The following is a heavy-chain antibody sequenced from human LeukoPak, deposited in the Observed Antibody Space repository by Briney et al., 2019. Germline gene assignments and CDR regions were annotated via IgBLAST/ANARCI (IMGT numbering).Heavy chain of an antibody. J-gene: IGHJ4*02. Sequence: GESLKISCKGSGSRFTSYWIGWVRQLPGKGLEWMGIIYPGDSDTRYSPSFQGQVTISADKSISTAYLQWSSLRASDTAMYYCASGYTLYYFDYWGQGTLVTVSS. CDR3: ASGYTLYYFDY. CDR1: GSRFTSYW. CDR2: IYPGDSDT. D-gene: IGHD5-12*01. V-gene: IGHV5-51*01.